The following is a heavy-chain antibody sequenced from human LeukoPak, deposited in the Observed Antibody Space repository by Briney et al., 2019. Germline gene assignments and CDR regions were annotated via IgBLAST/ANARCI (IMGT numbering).Heavy chain of an antibody. CDR2: IYTSGST. CDR3: ARAVSSSYSSGWYHAWSGMDV. D-gene: IGHD6-19*01. J-gene: IGHJ6*02. CDR1: GGSISSYY. Sequence: SETLSLTCTVSGGSISSYYWSWIRQPAGKGLEWIGRIYTSGSTNYNPSLKSRVTISVDTSKNQFSLKLSSVTAADTAVYYCARAVSSSYSSGWYHAWSGMDVWGQGTTVTVSS. V-gene: IGHV4-4*07.